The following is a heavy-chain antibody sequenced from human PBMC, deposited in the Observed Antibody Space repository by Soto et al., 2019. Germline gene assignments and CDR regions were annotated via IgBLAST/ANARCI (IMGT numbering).Heavy chain of an antibody. D-gene: IGHD2-2*01. J-gene: IGHJ4*02. CDR2: IYYSGST. CDR3: ARSSAGGRIVVVPAARFDY. CDR1: GGSISSSSYY. Sequence: SETLSLTCTVSGGSISSSSYYWGWIRQPPGKGLEWIGSIYYSGSTYYNPSLKSRVTISVDTSKNQFSLKLSSVTAADTAVYYCARSSAGGRIVVVPAARFDYWGQGTLVTVSS. V-gene: IGHV4-39*01.